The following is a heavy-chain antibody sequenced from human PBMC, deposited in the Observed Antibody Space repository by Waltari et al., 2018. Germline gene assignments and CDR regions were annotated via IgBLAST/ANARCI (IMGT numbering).Heavy chain of an antibody. J-gene: IGHJ6*02. D-gene: IGHD2-2*01. CDR2: IGTAGDT. V-gene: IGHV3-13*01. CDR1: GFTFSSYD. CDR3: ASTQLHGKYGMDV. Sequence: EVQLVESGGGLVQPGGSLRLSCAASGFTFSSYDMHWVRQATGKGLEWVSAIGTAGDTYYPGSVKGRFTISRENAKNSLYLQMNSLRAGDTAVYYCASTQLHGKYGMDVWGQGTTVTVSS.